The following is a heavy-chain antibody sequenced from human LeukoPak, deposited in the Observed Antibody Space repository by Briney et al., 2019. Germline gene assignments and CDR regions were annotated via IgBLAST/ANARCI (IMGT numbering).Heavy chain of an antibody. J-gene: IGHJ5*02. Sequence: SGGSVRLSCAASRYTFSEYYMSWIRQAPGKGREWVPYISSSGSTIYYADSVKGRFTISRDNAKNSLYLQMNSLRAEDTALYFCARDRAHSSGWYEDWFDPWRQGTLVTVSS. D-gene: IGHD6-19*01. CDR1: RYTFSEYY. CDR2: ISSSGSTI. CDR3: ARDRAHSSGWYEDWFDP. V-gene: IGHV3-11*01.